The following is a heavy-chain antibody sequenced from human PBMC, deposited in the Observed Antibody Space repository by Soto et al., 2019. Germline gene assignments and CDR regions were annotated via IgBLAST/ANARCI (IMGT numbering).Heavy chain of an antibody. J-gene: IGHJ4*02. Sequence: SETLSLTCTVSGGSISSSSYYWGWIRQPPGKGLEWIGSIYYSGSTYYNPSLKSRVTISVDTSKNQFSLKLSSVTAADTAVYYCARSSAGGRIVVVPAARFDYWGQGTLVTVSS. D-gene: IGHD2-2*01. CDR2: IYYSGST. V-gene: IGHV4-39*01. CDR1: GGSISSSSYY. CDR3: ARSSAGGRIVVVPAARFDY.